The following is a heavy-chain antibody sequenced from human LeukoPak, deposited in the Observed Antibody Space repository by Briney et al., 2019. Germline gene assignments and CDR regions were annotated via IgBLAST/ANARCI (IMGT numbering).Heavy chain of an antibody. D-gene: IGHD3-3*01. CDR1: GYTFTSYG. V-gene: IGHV1-18*01. CDR3: ARGVLRFLEWPGSAFDI. J-gene: IGHJ3*02. Sequence: EASVKVSCKASGYTFTSYGISWVRQAPGQGLEWMGWISAYNGNTNYAQKLQGRVTMTTDTSTSTAYMELRSLRSDDTAVYYCARGVLRFLEWPGSAFDIWGQGTMVTVSS. CDR2: ISAYNGNT.